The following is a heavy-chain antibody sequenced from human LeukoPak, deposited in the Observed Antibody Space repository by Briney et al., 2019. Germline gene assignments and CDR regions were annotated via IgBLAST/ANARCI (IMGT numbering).Heavy chain of an antibody. D-gene: IGHD3-22*01. J-gene: IGHJ4*02. CDR2: FDPEDGET. CDR1: GYTFTELS. V-gene: IGHV1-24*01. CDR3: ATIDGHYDSSGY. Sequence: GASVKVSCKVSGYTFTELSMHWVRQAPGKGLEWMGGFDPEDGETIYAQKFQGRVTMTEDTSTDTAYMELSSLRSEDTAVYYCATIDGHYDSSGYWGQGTLVTVSS.